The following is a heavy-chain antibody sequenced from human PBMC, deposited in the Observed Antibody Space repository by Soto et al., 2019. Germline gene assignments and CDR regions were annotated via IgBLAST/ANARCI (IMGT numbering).Heavy chain of an antibody. V-gene: IGHV3-74*01. D-gene: IGHD5-12*01. Sequence: EVQLVESGGGLVQPGGSLRLSCAASGFTFSGYWMHWVRQAPGKGLVWVSRINSDGSSTSYADSVKGRFTISRDNAKNTLYLQMNSLGAEDTAVYYCARNSGYDWEGLDYWGQGTLVTVSS. CDR3: ARNSGYDWEGLDY. CDR2: INSDGSST. J-gene: IGHJ4*02. CDR1: GFTFSGYW.